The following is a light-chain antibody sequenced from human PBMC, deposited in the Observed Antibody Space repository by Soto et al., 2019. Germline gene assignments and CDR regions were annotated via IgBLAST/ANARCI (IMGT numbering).Light chain of an antibody. CDR2: SNN. V-gene: IGLV1-44*01. J-gene: IGLJ2*01. CDR1: NSNIGTNT. Sequence: QAVVTQPPSASGTPGQRVTISCSGGNSNIGTNTVNWYQHLPESAPKLLIYSNNQRPSGVPDRFSGSKSGTSASLAISGLQPDDEADYYCEAWDGSLNVVLFGGGTKLTVL. CDR3: EAWDGSLNVVL.